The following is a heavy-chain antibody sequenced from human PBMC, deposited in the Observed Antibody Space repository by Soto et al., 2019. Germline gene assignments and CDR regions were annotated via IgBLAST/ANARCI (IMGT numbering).Heavy chain of an antibody. CDR2: IYTGGSA. D-gene: IGHD5-12*01. V-gene: IGHV3-53*01. J-gene: IGHJ6*02. Sequence: EVQLVESGGDVIQPGGSLRLSCAASGFTVSSNYMNWVRQAPGKGLEWVSVIYTGGSAFYADAVKGRFTISRDAFKKTLYLQMNSLRAEDTAVYYCARGVRYNNDYGMDVWGQGTTVIVSS. CDR3: ARGVRYNNDYGMDV. CDR1: GFTVSSNY.